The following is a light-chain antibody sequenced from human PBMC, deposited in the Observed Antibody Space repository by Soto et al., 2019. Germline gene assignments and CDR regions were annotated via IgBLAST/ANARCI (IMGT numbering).Light chain of an antibody. J-gene: IGKJ1*01. CDR1: QSVGSSY. V-gene: IGKV3-20*01. CDR3: HQYDNTPRT. CDR2: GAS. Sequence: EIVLTQSPGTLSLSPGERATLSCRASQSVGSSYLAWYQRKPGQAPRLLIYGASSRATGIPDRFSGSGSGTDFTLTISRLEPEDFAVYFCHQYDNTPRTFGQGTKVEIK.